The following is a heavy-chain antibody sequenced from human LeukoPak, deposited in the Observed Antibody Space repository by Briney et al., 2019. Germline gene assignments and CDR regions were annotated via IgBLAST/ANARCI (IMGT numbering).Heavy chain of an antibody. CDR2: SRYDGNNN. V-gene: IGHV3-30*02. CDR3: AKVGLLRGGGYFDY. Sequence: PGGSLRLSCAASGFTFSAYAFHWARQAPGKGLEWVAFSRYDGNNNYYADSVRGRFTTARDNSKNTVYLQMNSLRVEDTAVYYCAKVGLLRGGGYFDYWGQGTLVTVSS. D-gene: IGHD3-16*01. CDR1: GFTFSAYA. J-gene: IGHJ4*02.